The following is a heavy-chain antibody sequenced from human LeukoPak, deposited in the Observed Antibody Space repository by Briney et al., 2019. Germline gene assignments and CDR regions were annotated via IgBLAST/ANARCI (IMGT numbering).Heavy chain of an antibody. CDR3: AKDGLGQPDY. CDR1: GFTFDDYA. D-gene: IGHD1-1*01. Sequence: GGSLRLSCAASGFTFDDYAMHWVHQAPGKGLEWVSLISWDGGSTYYAGSVKGRFTISRDNSKNSLYLQMNSLRAEDTALYYCAKDGLGQPDYWGQGTLVTVSS. J-gene: IGHJ4*02. CDR2: ISWDGGST. V-gene: IGHV3-43D*04.